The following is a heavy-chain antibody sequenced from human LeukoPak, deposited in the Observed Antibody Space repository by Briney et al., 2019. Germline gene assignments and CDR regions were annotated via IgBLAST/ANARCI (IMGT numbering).Heavy chain of an antibody. CDR1: GFTFSSYA. J-gene: IGHJ4*02. Sequence: GGSLRLSCAASGFTFSSYAMSWVRQAPGKGREWVSAISGSGGSTYYADSVKGRFTISRDNSKNTLYLQMNSLRAEDTAVYYCAKSLYSSGWYLYDWGQGTLVTVSS. V-gene: IGHV3-23*01. CDR2: ISGSGGST. CDR3: AKSLYSSGWYLYD. D-gene: IGHD6-19*01.